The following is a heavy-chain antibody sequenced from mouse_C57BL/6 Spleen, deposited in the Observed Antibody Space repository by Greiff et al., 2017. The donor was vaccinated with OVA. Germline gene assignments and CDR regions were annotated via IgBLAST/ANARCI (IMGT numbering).Heavy chain of an antibody. V-gene: IGHV1-54*01. Sequence: QVQLQQSGAELLRPGTSVKVSCKASGYAFTNYLIEWVKQRPGQGLEWIGVINPGGGGTNYNEKFKGKATLTADKSSSTAYMQLSSLTSEDTAFYFCARNLSPQFDVWGTGTTVTVSS. D-gene: IGHD3-2*02. CDR3: ARNLSPQFDV. CDR1: GYAFTNYL. J-gene: IGHJ1*03. CDR2: INPGGGGT.